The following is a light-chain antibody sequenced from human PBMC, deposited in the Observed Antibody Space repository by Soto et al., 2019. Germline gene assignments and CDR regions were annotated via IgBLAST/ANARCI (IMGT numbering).Light chain of an antibody. Sequence: DIQMTQSPSFVSASVGDRVTITCRASQGISTWLAWYQQKPGKAPNLLIDAASNLQNGVPSRFSCSGSGTDFTLTISSLQPEDFATYSCQQTNTFPLSFGPGTKVDVK. CDR1: QGISTW. V-gene: IGKV1-12*01. CDR3: QQTNTFPLS. CDR2: AAS. J-gene: IGKJ3*01.